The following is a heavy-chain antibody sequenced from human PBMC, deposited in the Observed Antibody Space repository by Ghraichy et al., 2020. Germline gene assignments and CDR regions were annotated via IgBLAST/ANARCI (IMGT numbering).Heavy chain of an antibody. CDR3: ARGSSWFDP. J-gene: IGHJ5*02. CDR1: GGSISSYY. D-gene: IGHD6-13*01. V-gene: IGHV4-59*01. Sequence: SETLSLTCTVSGGSISSYYWSWIRQPPGKGLEWIGYIYYSGSTSYNPSLKSRVTISVDTSKNQFSLKLSSVTAADTAVYYCARGSSWFDPWGQGTLVTVSS. CDR2: IYYSGST.